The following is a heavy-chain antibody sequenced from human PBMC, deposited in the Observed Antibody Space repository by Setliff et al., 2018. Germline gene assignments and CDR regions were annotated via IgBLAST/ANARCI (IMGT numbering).Heavy chain of an antibody. CDR1: GGSFSTYA. Sequence: SVKVSCKASGGSFSTYAISWARQAPGQGLEWMGVIIPIFGTTNNAQKFQGRVTITADESTSTAYMELSSLRSEDTAVYYCARANYYDSSGHSVYGMDVRGQGTTVTVSS. J-gene: IGHJ6*02. V-gene: IGHV1-69*13. CDR2: IIPIFGTT. CDR3: ARANYYDSSGHSVYGMDV. D-gene: IGHD3-22*01.